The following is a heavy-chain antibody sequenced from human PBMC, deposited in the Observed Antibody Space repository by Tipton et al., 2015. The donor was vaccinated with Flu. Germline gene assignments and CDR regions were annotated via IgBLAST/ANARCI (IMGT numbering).Heavy chain of an antibody. CDR2: INQDGSVK. CDR1: GFTFSTYW. J-gene: IGHJ4*02. Sequence: SLRLSCAASGFTFSTYWMTWVRQAPGKGLEWVANINQDGSVKYYVDSVKGRFTISRDNAKNSLYLQMNSLRADDTAVYYCARGRAVDYWGQGTLVTVSS. CDR3: ARGRAVDY. V-gene: IGHV3-7*03.